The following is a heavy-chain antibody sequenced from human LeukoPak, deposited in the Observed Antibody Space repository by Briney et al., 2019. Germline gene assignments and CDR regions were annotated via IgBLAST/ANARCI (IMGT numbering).Heavy chain of an antibody. V-gene: IGHV4-39*07. CDR1: GGSISSSTFY. CDR2: IYYSGST. D-gene: IGHD5-18*01. J-gene: IGHJ4*02. CDR3: ARVGKKGYSYGSPFDY. Sequence: SETLSLTCTVSGGSISSSTFYWGWIRQPPGKGLEWIGTIYYSGSTFYNPSLKSRVTVSVDTSKNQFSLKLSSVTAADTAVYYCARVGKKGYSYGSPFDYWGQGTLVTVSS.